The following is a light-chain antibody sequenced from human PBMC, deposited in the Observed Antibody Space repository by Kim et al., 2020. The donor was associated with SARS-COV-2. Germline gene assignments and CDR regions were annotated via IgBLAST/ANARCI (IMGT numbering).Light chain of an antibody. CDR3: QQYDSNSPYT. J-gene: IGKJ2*01. Sequence: DIQMTQSPSTLPASVWDRVIITCRASQSISPWLAWYQQKPGKAPKLLISKTSTLESGVPSRFSGSGSGTEFTLTISSLQPDDFATYYCQQYDSNSPYTCGQGTKLEI. V-gene: IGKV1-5*03. CDR2: KTS. CDR1: QSISPW.